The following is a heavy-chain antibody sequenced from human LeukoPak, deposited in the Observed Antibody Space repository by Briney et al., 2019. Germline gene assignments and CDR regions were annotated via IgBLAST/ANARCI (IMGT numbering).Heavy chain of an antibody. Sequence: PSETLSLTCTVSGGSISSSSYYWSWIRQPAGKGLEWIGRVYSSGNTNYNPSLKSRVTISLDTSKNQFSLKLSSVTAADSALYYCARVQRKDGWFDYWGQGTLVTVSS. CDR2: VYSSGNT. CDR3: ARVQRKDGWFDY. J-gene: IGHJ4*02. D-gene: IGHD5-24*01. CDR1: GGSISSSSYY. V-gene: IGHV4-61*02.